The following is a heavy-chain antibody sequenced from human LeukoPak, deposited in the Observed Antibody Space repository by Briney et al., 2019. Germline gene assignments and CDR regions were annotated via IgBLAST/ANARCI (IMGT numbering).Heavy chain of an antibody. D-gene: IGHD3-16*02. CDR3: ARGDYVWGSYRSALYNWFDP. V-gene: IGHV4-4*02. CDR2: IDHSGST. CDR1: GGSIINSNW. J-gene: IGHJ5*02. Sequence: PSGTLSLTCAVSGGSIINSNWWSWVRQPPGKGLEWIGEIDHSGSTSYNPSLKSRVTMSVDRSQNQFSLRLSTVTAADTAVYYCARGDYVWGSYRSALYNWFDPWGQGTLVTVSS.